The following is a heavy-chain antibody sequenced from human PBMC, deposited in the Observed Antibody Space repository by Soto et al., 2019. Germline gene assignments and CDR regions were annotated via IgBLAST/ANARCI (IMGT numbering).Heavy chain of an antibody. J-gene: IGHJ4*02. CDR2: IVPIDGST. Sequence: VQLVQSGAEVKKPGSSVKVSCTTSGGTISSFGMNWVRQAPGQGLEWMGGIVPIDGSTKYAEKFQGRVTITADASTSTVYMDLSSLRSEDTAVYYCARSFTKSRRGGVAFDYWGQGTLLTVSP. CDR1: GGTISSFG. V-gene: IGHV1-69*01. CDR3: ARSFTKSRRGGVAFDY. D-gene: IGHD3-3*01.